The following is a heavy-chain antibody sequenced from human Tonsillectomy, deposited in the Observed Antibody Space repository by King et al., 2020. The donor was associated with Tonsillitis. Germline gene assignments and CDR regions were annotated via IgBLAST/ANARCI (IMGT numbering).Heavy chain of an antibody. V-gene: IGHV4-39*01. CDR2: IYYTGST. CDR1: GVSISSSSYY. D-gene: IGHD3-10*01. Sequence: QLQESGPGLVKPSETLSLTCAVSGVSISSSSYYWGWIRQPPGKGLEWIGSIYYTGSTYHSPSLKSRVTMSVDTSKNQFSLILSSVTAADTAMYYCARPNYLHAYGSHHYDAFDIWGQGTMVTVSS. J-gene: IGHJ3*02. CDR3: ARPNYLHAYGSHHYDAFDI.